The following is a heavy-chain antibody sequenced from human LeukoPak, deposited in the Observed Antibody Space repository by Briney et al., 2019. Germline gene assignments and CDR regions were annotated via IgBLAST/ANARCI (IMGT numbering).Heavy chain of an antibody. J-gene: IGHJ4*02. V-gene: IGHV1-46*01. Sequence: ASVKVSCKASGYTFTSYYIHWVRQAPGQGLEWMGIINPSGGSTSYGRKFQGRVTVTRDMSTTTVYMELSSLRSEDTAVYYCARDNSPIPETFVYRDPYDFYFDYWGQGTLVTVSS. D-gene: IGHD4-23*01. CDR2: INPSGGST. CDR3: ARDNSPIPETFVYRDPYDFYFDY. CDR1: GYTFTSYY.